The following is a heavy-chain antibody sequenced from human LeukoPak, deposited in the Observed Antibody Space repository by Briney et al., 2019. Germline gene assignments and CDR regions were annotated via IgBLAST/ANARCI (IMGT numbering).Heavy chain of an antibody. V-gene: IGHV1-69*05. CDR2: IIPIFGTA. CDR3: AKHPGYSSSWYLEGFDP. D-gene: IGHD6-13*01. Sequence: GASVKVSCKASGGTFSSYAISWVRQAPGQGLEWMGGIIPIFGTANYAQKFQGRVTITTDESTSTAYMELSSLRSEDTAVYYCAKHPGYSSSWYLEGFDPWGQGTLVTVSS. J-gene: IGHJ5*02. CDR1: GGTFSSYA.